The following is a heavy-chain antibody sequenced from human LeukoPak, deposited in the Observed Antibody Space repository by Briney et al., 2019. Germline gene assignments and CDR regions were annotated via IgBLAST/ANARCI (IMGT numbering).Heavy chain of an antibody. CDR2: IYYSGST. V-gene: IGHV4-59*01. Sequence: SETLSLTCTVSGGSIGSYFWSWIRQPPGQGLEWIGYIYYSGSTNYNPSLKSRVTISVDTSKNQFSLKLSSVTAADTAVYYCARCPTRLVISHAIDYWGQGTLVTVSS. J-gene: IGHJ4*02. CDR1: GGSIGSYF. CDR3: ARCPTRLVISHAIDY. D-gene: IGHD3-9*01.